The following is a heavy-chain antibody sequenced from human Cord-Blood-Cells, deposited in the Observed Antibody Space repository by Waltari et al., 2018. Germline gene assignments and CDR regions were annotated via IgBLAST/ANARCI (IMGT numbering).Heavy chain of an antibody. D-gene: IGHD3-10*01. CDR2: IKQDGSEK. Sequence: EVQLVESGGGLVQPGGSLRLSWAAPGFTFSSYGMSGVRQAPGKGLEWVANIKQDGSEKYYVDSVKGRFTISRDNAKNSLYLQMNSLRAEDTAVYYCARDRLRFAFDIWGQGTMVTVSS. V-gene: IGHV3-7*01. CDR1: GFTFSSYG. CDR3: ARDRLRFAFDI. J-gene: IGHJ3*02.